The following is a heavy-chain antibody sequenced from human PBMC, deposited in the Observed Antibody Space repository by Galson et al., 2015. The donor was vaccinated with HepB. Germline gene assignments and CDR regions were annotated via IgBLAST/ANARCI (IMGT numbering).Heavy chain of an antibody. V-gene: IGHV1-2*05. CDR3: ARGPLRGSGSNWFDP. Sequence: SVKVSCKASGYTFTGYYMHWVRQAPGQGLEWMGRINPNSGGTNYAQKFQGRVTMTRDTSISTAYMELSRLRSDDTVVYYCARGPLRGSGSNWFDPWGQGTLVTVSS. J-gene: IGHJ5*02. CDR1: GYTFTGYY. CDR2: INPNSGGT. D-gene: IGHD3-10*01.